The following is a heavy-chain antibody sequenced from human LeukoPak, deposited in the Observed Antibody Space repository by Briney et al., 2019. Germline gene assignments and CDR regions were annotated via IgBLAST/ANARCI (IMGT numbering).Heavy chain of an antibody. CDR2: MNPNSGNT. CDR3: ARGSQEITIFGVVILSFDY. D-gene: IGHD3-3*01. CDR1: GYTFTSYD. J-gene: IGHJ4*02. V-gene: IGHV1-8*01. Sequence: AXVKVXXKXSGYTFTSYDINXXRQATGQGLXXMGXMNPNSGNTGYAQKFQGRVTMTRNTSISTAYMELSSLRSEDTAVYYCARGSQEITIFGVVILSFDYWGQGTLVTVSS.